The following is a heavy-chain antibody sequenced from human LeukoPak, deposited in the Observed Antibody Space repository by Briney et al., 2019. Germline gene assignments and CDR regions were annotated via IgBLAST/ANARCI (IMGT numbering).Heavy chain of an antibody. J-gene: IGHJ6*02. D-gene: IGHD6-13*01. CDR3: ARVSAAGMEFHYGMDV. CDR2: IHYSEST. V-gene: IGHV4-59*01. CDR1: GGPIRSYY. Sequence: SETLSLTCTVSGGPIRSYYWSWMRQPPGKGLEWIGNIHYSESTNFNLSLKSRVAIAVDTSKNQFSLSMRSVTAADTAVYYCARVSAAGMEFHYGMDVWGQGTTVFVSS.